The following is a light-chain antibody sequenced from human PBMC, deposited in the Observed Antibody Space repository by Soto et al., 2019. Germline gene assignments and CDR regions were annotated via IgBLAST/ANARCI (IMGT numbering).Light chain of an antibody. Sequence: DIQMTQSPSSLSAFVGDSVTVTCRASQPIGTSLHWYQQKAGKAPKVLISAATKLQSGVPSRFRWSGSGTEFTLTHRHLQPEESATYYCQQGYNTFWTFGRGTKVELK. V-gene: IGKV1-39*01. J-gene: IGKJ1*01. CDR2: AAT. CDR3: QQGYNTFWT. CDR1: QPIGTS.